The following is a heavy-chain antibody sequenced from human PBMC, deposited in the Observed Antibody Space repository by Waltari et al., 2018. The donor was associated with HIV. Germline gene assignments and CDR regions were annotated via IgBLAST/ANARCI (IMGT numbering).Heavy chain of an antibody. CDR2: ISSSGSTI. D-gene: IGHD3-16*01. CDR3: VRDPKTSWGELDY. J-gene: IGHJ4*02. V-gene: IGHV3-48*02. Sequence: EVQLVGSGGGLVQPEESLRLSCAASGFVFSSYRMNWVRQAPGEGLEWISFISSSGSTIYYADFVKGRFTVSRDNAENSLYLQMNSLRDEDTAVYYCVRDPKTSWGELDYWGQGTLVAVSS. CDR1: GFVFSSYR.